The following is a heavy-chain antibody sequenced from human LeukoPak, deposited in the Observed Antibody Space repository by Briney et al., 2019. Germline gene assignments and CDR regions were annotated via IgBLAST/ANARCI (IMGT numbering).Heavy chain of an antibody. CDR2: IYYSGST. CDR1: GGSISSYY. CDR3: ARHRSLFDSHDY. V-gene: IGHV4-59*01. J-gene: IGHJ4*02. D-gene: IGHD3-9*01. Sequence: SETLSLTCTVSGGSISSYYWSWLRQPPGKGLEWVAYIYYSGSTNYNPSLKSRVTISVDTSNNQFSLKLSSVTAADTAVYYCARHRSLFDSHDYWGQGILVTVSS.